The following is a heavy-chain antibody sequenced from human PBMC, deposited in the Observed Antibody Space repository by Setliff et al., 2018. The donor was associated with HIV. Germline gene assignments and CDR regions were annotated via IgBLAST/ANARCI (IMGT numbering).Heavy chain of an antibody. CDR3: ARVSRGIFDSWPPCY. CDR1: GYTFTSYG. Sequence: ASVKVSCKASGYTFTSYGIGWVRQAPGQGLEWMGWINAYNGNANYVQDLQGRVTMTTDRSTSTAYMELRSLRSDDTAVYYCARVSRGIFDSWPPCYWGQGTLVTVSS. D-gene: IGHD3-9*01. CDR2: INAYNGNA. V-gene: IGHV1-18*01. J-gene: IGHJ4*02.